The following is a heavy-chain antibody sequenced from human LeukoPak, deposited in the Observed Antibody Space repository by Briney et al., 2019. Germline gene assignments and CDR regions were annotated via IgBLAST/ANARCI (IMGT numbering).Heavy chain of an antibody. CDR1: GGTFSSYA. D-gene: IGHD3-10*01. J-gene: IGHJ5*02. Sequence: GASVKVSCKASGGTFSSYAISWVRQAPGQGLEWMGGIIPIFGTANYAQKFQGRVTITADEATSTAYMALSSLRSEDTAVYYCARDPYGSGRNRRSLNWFDPWGQGTLVTVSS. V-gene: IGHV1-69*13. CDR2: IIPIFGTA. CDR3: ARDPYGSGRNRRSLNWFDP.